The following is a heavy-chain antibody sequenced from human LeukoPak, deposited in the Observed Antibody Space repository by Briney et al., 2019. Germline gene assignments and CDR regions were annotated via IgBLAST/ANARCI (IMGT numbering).Heavy chain of an antibody. CDR1: GGSISSGGYY. CDR3: ARDRSESSYYFGMDV. D-gene: IGHD6-25*01. V-gene: IGHV4-31*03. J-gene: IGHJ6*02. Sequence: SETLSLICTVSGGSISSGGYYWSWIRQHPGKGLEWIGYISYSGNTYYNPSLKSRITILRNTSKNQFSLKLTSVTAADTAVYYCARDRSESSYYFGMDVWGQGTTVTASS. CDR2: ISYSGNT.